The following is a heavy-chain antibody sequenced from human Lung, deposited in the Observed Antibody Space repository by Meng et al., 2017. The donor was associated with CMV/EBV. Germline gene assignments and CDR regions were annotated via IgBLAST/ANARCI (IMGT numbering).Heavy chain of an antibody. CDR3: VRGLYYLAGDGYYHDF. Sequence: ASLSSYNYVSSCLRLPPVQGLACVGYFRYRRDTHSIPSLQSRLTVTFDTSKTQFSLRLTSVTAADTAVYYCVRGLYYLAGDGYYHDFWGPGTLVTVSS. J-gene: IGHJ4*02. CDR2: FRYRRDT. V-gene: IGHV4-30-4*01. CDR1: ASLSSYNYV. D-gene: IGHD2-21*01.